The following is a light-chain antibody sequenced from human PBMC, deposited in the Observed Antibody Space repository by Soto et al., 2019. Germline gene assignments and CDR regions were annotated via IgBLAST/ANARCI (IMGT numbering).Light chain of an antibody. V-gene: IGLV4-69*01. Sequence: QLVLTQSPSASAFLGASVKLTCTRSSGHSSYAIARHQQQPEKGPRYLMKLNSDDSHSMGDGIPDRFSGYSSGAERYLTISSLQSEDEAYYYCQTWGTGIVVFGGGTKLTVL. J-gene: IGLJ2*01. CDR2: LNSDDSH. CDR3: QTWGTGIVV. CDR1: SGHSSYA.